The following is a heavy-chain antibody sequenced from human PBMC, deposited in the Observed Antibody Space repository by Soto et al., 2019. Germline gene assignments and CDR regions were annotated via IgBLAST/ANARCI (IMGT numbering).Heavy chain of an antibody. Sequence: TLSLTFSVSSGSVSGGCYYWSWIRQLPGKGLEWIVYIYHTGSTFYNPSLKSRVTILLDTSKSQFSLKLTSVTAADTAMYHCEGSPARSMFDDWGQGTLVTVSS. V-gene: IGHV4-31*03. CDR3: EGSPARSMFDD. J-gene: IGHJ4*02. CDR1: SGSVSGGCYY. D-gene: IGHD1-26*01. CDR2: IYHTGST.